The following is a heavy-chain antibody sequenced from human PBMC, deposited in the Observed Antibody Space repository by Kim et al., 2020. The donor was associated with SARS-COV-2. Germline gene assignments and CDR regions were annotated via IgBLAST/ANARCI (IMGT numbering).Heavy chain of an antibody. Sequence: YEDSLKSRLTVSRANSENTLYLQLSSLRAEDTAIYYCTNPRQPDYWGQGTLVTVSS. CDR3: TNPRQPDY. J-gene: IGHJ4*02. V-gene: IGHV3-23*01. D-gene: IGHD6-13*01.